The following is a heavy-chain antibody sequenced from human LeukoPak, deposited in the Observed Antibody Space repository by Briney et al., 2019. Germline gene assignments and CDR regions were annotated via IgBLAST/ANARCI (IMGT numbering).Heavy chain of an antibody. CDR1: GGTFSSYA. CDR3: ARTYYDYVWGSYRYIGWFDP. D-gene: IGHD3-16*02. V-gene: IGHV1-69*13. CDR2: IIPIFGTA. Sequence: SVKVSCKASGGTFSSYAISWVRQAPGQGLEWVGGIIPIFGTANYAQKFQGRVTITADESTSTAYMELSSLRSEDTAVYYCARTYYDYVWGSYRYIGWFDPWGQGTLVTVSS. J-gene: IGHJ5*02.